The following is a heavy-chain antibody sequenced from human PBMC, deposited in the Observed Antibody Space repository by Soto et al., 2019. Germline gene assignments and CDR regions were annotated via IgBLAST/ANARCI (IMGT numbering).Heavy chain of an antibody. D-gene: IGHD3-3*01. CDR2: IYYSGST. CDR3: ARLNGITIFGVGPPGAHYYMDV. V-gene: IGHV4-59*08. Sequence: SETLSLTCTVNSPSITSYYWSWMWEPTGTGLEWIGYIYYSGSTNYNPSLKSRVTISVDTSKNQFSLKLSSVTAADTAVYYCARLNGITIFGVGPPGAHYYMDVWGKGTTVT. J-gene: IGHJ6*03. CDR1: SPSITSYY.